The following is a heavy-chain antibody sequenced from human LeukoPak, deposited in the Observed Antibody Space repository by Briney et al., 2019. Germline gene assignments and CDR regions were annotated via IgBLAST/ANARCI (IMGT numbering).Heavy chain of an antibody. CDR2: ISAYNGNT. D-gene: IGHD3-16*02. V-gene: IGHV1-18*01. Sequence: ASVKVSCKASGYTFTSYGISWVRQAPGQGLEWMGWISAYNGNTNYAQKLQGRVTMTTDTSTSTAYMELRSLRSDDTAVYYCARDRPDIMITFGGVIPGDYWGQGTLVTVSS. CDR1: GYTFTSYG. CDR3: ARDRPDIMITFGGVIPGDY. J-gene: IGHJ4*02.